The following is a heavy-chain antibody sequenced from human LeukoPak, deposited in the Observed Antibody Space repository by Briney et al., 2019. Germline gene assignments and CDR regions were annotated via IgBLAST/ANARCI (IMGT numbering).Heavy chain of an antibody. CDR1: GFTFSDYY. Sequence: PGGSLRLSCAASGFTFSDYYWSWIRQPPGKGLEWIGEINHSGSTNYNPSLKSRVTISVDTSLKLSSVTAADTAVYYCARGNMYYYYMDVWGKGTTVTVSS. V-gene: IGHV4-34*01. CDR2: INHSGST. J-gene: IGHJ6*03. CDR3: ARGNMYYYYMDV.